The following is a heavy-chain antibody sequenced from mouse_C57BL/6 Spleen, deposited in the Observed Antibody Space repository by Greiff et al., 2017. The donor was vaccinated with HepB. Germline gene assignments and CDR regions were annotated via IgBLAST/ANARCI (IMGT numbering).Heavy chain of an antibody. J-gene: IGHJ2*01. CDR1: GYTFTDYY. Sequence: EVQVVESGPVLVKPGASVKMSCKASGYTFTDYYMNWVKQSHGKSLEWIGVINPYNGGTSYNQKFKGKATLTVDKSSSTAYMELNSLTSEDSAVYYCARYGYFYYFDYWGQGTTLTVSS. CDR2: INPYNGGT. V-gene: IGHV1-19*01. D-gene: IGHD2-2*01. CDR3: ARYGYFYYFDY.